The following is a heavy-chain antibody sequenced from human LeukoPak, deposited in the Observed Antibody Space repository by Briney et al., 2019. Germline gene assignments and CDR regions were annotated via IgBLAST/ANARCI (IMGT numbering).Heavy chain of an antibody. D-gene: IGHD3-10*01. J-gene: IGHJ4*02. CDR2: ISAYNGNT. CDR1: GYTFTSYG. Sequence: ASVKVSCKASGYTFTSYGISWVRQAPGQGLEWMGWISAYNGNTNYAQKLQGRVTMTTDTSTSTAYMELRSLRSDDTAVYYCARAQGQDYYGSGSYYDRNFDYWGQGTLVTVSS. CDR3: ARAQGQDYYGSGSYYDRNFDY. V-gene: IGHV1-18*01.